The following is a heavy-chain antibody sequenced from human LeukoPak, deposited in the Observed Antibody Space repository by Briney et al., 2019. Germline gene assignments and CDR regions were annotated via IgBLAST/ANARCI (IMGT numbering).Heavy chain of an antibody. CDR1: GFTFDDYA. V-gene: IGHV3-9*01. D-gene: IGHD6-13*01. J-gene: IGHJ4*02. CDR3: AKDIRGHSSLIDY. Sequence: SLRLSCAASGFTFDDYAMHWVRQAPGKGLEWVSGISWNSGSIGYADSVKGRFTISRDNAKNSLYLQMNSLRAEDTALYYCAKDIRGHSSLIDYWGQGTLVTVSS. CDR2: ISWNSGSI.